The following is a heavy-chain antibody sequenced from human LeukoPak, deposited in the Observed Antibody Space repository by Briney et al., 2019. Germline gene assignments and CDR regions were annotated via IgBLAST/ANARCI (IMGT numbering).Heavy chain of an antibody. CDR3: ARTYCGGGSCYEKATKYFQH. D-gene: IGHD2-15*01. CDR2: IYTSGST. J-gene: IGHJ1*01. CDR1: GGSISSYY. V-gene: IGHV4-4*07. Sequence: SETLSLTCTVSGGSISSYYWSWIRQPAGKGLEWIGRIYTSGSTNYNPSLKSRVTMSVDTSKNQFSLKLSSVTAADTAVYYCARTYCGGGSCYEKATKYFQHWGQGTLVTVSS.